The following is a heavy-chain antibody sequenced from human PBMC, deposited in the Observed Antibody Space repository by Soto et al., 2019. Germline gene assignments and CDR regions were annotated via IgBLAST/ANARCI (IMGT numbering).Heavy chain of an antibody. Sequence: QVQLQESGPGLVKPSETLSLTCTVSGGSISSYYWSWIRQPPGKGLEWIGYIYYSGSTNYNPSLQSRVTISVDTSKNQFSLKLSSVTAADTAVYYCARDAHYVGRGWFDPWGQGTLVTVSS. V-gene: IGHV4-59*08. D-gene: IGHD4-17*01. CDR2: IYYSGST. CDR3: ARDAHYVGRGWFDP. CDR1: GGSISSYY. J-gene: IGHJ5*02.